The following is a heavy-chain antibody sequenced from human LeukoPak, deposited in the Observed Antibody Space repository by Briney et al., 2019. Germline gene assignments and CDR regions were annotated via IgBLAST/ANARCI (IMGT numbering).Heavy chain of an antibody. CDR1: GFTLSSYW. V-gene: IGHV3-74*01. Sequence: GGSLRLSCAASGFTLSSYWMHWVRQAPGKGLVWVSRINRDRSSTTYADSVKGRFTISRDNAKNTLSLQMNGVRGEDTAVYYCAGCVSAEGTAIDYWGQGTLVTVSS. J-gene: IGHJ4*02. CDR2: INRDRSST. CDR3: AGCVSAEGTAIDY. D-gene: IGHD6-13*01.